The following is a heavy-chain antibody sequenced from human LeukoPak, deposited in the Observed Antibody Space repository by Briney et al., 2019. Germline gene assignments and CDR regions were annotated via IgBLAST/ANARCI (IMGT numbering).Heavy chain of an antibody. Sequence: EASVKVSCKASGYTFTGYYMHWVRRAPGQGLEWMGWINPNSGGTNYAQKFQGWVTMTRDTSISTAYMELSRLRSDDTAVYYCARLYYSYGPAPYFDYWGQGTLVTVSS. D-gene: IGHD5-18*01. CDR2: INPNSGGT. V-gene: IGHV1-2*04. J-gene: IGHJ4*02. CDR3: ARLYYSYGPAPYFDY. CDR1: GYTFTGYY.